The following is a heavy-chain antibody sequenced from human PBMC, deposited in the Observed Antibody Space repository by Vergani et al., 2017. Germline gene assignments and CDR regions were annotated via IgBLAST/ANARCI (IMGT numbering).Heavy chain of an antibody. D-gene: IGHD6-19*01. CDR2: INHSGST. J-gene: IGHJ4*02. CDR1: GGSFSGYY. CDR3: ARSVSDSSGWYGFDY. Sequence: VQLQQWGAGLLKPSETLSLTCAVYGGSFSGYYWSWIRQPPGKGLEWIGEINHSGSTNYNPSLKSRVTISVDTSKNQFSLKLSSVTAADTAVYYCARSVSDSSGWYGFDYWGQGTLVTVSS. V-gene: IGHV4-34*01.